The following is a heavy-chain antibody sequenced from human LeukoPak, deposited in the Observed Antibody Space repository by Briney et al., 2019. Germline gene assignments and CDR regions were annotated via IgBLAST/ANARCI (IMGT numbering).Heavy chain of an antibody. CDR3: ARETRLPVWRSYRYTSIDY. V-gene: IGHV4-34*01. D-gene: IGHD3-16*02. CDR1: GGSFSGYY. J-gene: IGHJ4*02. CDR2: INHSGST. Sequence: SETLSLTCAVYGGSFSGYYWSWIRQPPGKGLEWIGEINHSGSTNYNPSLKSRVTISVDTSKNQFSLKLSSVTAADTAVYYCARETRLPVWRSYRYTSIDYWGQGTLVTVSS.